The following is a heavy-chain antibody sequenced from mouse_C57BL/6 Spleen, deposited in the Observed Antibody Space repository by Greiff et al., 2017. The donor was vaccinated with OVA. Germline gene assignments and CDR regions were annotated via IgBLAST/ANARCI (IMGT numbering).Heavy chain of an antibody. V-gene: IGHV1-49*01. D-gene: IGHD2-5*01. CDR3: ASSNYDCFDY. CDR1: YFAFMTTA. J-gene: IGHJ2*01. CDR2: FTMYSDDT. Sequence: LQQSGAELVRPGSSVKLSCTASYFAFMTTAMHWVKQRPGHGLEWIGSFTMYSDDTKYGEKFKGKATLTAYTSSNTAYLQLSSLTSEDSAVYYCASSNYDCFDYWGQGTTLTVSS.